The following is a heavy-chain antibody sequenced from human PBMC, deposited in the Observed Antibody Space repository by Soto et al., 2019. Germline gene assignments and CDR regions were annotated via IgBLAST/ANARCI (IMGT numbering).Heavy chain of an antibody. V-gene: IGHV3-53*02. CDR1: GFTVSSNY. CDR3: ARVRAFYXSSADAFDI. Sequence: EVQLVETGGGLIQPGGSLRLSCAASGFTVSSNYMSWVRQAPGKGLEWVSVIYSGGSTYYADSVKGRFTISRDNSKNTLYLQMNSLXAEDTXVXYCARVRAFYXSSADAFDIWGQGTMVTVSS. CDR2: IYSGGST. J-gene: IGHJ3*02. D-gene: IGHD3-22*01.